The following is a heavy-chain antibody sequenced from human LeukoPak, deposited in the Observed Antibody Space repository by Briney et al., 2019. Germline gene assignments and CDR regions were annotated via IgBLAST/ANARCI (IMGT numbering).Heavy chain of an antibody. D-gene: IGHD6-6*01. J-gene: IGHJ3*01. Sequence: GGSPRLSCAASGFTFSSYWMNWARQAPGKGLEWVASINHNGNVNYYVDSVKGRFTISRDNAKNSLYLQMSNLRAEDTAVYFCARSSYSSSSSVWGQGTMVTVSS. CDR3: ARSSYSSSSSV. V-gene: IGHV3-7*03. CDR1: GFTFSSYW. CDR2: INHNGNVN.